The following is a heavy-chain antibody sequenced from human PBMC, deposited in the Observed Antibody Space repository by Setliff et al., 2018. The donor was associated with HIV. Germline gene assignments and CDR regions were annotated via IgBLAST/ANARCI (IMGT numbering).Heavy chain of an antibody. CDR3: ARESGDSYLQFDY. Sequence: SETLSLTCTVSGGSISSYYWSWIRQPAGKGLEWIGHIYISGSTNYNPSFNSRVTMSVDTSKNQFSLRLTSVTAADTAVYYCARESGDSYLQFDYWGQGTLVTVSS. V-gene: IGHV4-4*07. J-gene: IGHJ4*02. CDR1: GGSISSYY. D-gene: IGHD2-21*02. CDR2: IYISGST.